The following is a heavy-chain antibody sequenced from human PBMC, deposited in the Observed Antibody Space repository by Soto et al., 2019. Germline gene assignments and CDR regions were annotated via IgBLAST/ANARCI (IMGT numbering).Heavy chain of an antibody. CDR1: GGSFSGYS. CDR2: IYHSGST. CDR3: ARTTVRTKVYYYYYGMDV. J-gene: IGHJ6*02. Sequence: PSETLSLTCAVYGGSFSGYSWTWIRQPPGTGLEWIGEIYHSGSTNYNPSLKSRVTISVDKSKNQFSLKLSSVTAADTAVYYCARTTVRTKVYYYYYGMDVWGQGTKVTVSS. V-gene: IGHV4-34*01. D-gene: IGHD4-4*01.